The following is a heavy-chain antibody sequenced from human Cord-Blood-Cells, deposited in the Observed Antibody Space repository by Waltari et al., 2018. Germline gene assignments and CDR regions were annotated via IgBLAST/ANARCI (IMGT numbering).Heavy chain of an antibody. V-gene: IGHV1-24*01. CDR3: ATDLYSGSYYTFDV. Sequence: QVQLVQSGAEVKTPGASVQVSCKVSGYTLTELSMTWVRQAPGKGLEGMGGFDPEDGETSYAQTFQGRVTLTEDTSTDTSYMELSSLSSEDTAVYYCATDLYSGSYYTFDVWGQGTMVTVSS. CDR2: FDPEDGET. D-gene: IGHD1-26*01. CDR1: GYTLTELS. J-gene: IGHJ3*01.